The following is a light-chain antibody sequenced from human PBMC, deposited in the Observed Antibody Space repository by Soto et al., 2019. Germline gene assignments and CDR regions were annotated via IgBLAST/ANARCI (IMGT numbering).Light chain of an antibody. CDR1: KDISNY. V-gene: IGKV1-27*01. CDR3: QKYNSAPHT. J-gene: IGKJ4*01. CDR2: AAS. Sequence: DIQMTQSPSSLSASVGDRVTITCRTSKDISNYLAWYQQKPGKVPKLLIYAASTLQSGVPSRFSGGGSGTEFSLTISSLQPEDVATYYCQKYNSAPHTFGGGTKVEIQ.